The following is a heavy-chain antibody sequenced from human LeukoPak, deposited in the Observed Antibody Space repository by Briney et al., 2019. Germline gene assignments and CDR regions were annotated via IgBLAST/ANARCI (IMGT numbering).Heavy chain of an antibody. J-gene: IGHJ6*02. CDR3: ARGQEQFSSPWQWGPRRKNFYYYGMDV. CDR1: GFTVSSSS. D-gene: IGHD6-19*01. CDR2: ISSVGNT. Sequence: PGGSLRLSCAASGFTVSSSSMNWVRLGPGKGLEWVSVISSVGNTYYADSVKGRFTISRDNSRNTLSLQMHGLRADDTAVYYRARGQEQFSSPWQWGPRRKNFYYYGMDVWGQGTTVTVSS. V-gene: IGHV3-66*01.